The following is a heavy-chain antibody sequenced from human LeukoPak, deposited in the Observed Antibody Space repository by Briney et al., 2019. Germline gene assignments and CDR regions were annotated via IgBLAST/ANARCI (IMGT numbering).Heavy chain of an antibody. CDR1: GGTFSSYA. J-gene: IGHJ6*02. CDR2: IIPIFGTA. V-gene: IGHV1-69*13. CDR3: ARVFNGRYYYYGMDV. Sequence: ASVKVSCKASGGTFSSYAISWVRQAPGQGLEWMGGIIPIFGTANYAQKFQGRVTITADESTSTAYMELSGLRSEDTAVYYCARVFNGRYYYYGMDVWGQGTTVTVSS.